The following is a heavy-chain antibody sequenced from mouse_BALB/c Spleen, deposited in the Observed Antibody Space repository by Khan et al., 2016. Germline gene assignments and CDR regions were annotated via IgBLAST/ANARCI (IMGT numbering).Heavy chain of an antibody. CDR1: GFSITGFA. CDR2: IWGAGST. D-gene: IGHD2-4*01. J-gene: IGHJ3*01. Sequence: QVQLKESGPGLVAPSQSLSITCTVSGFSITGFAVNWVRQPPGKGLEWLGVIWGAGSTDYDSAIKSRLSISKDNSKSQVFLKMNSLQTDDTARYYCASYYDYDGGFAYWGQGTLVTVSA. CDR3: ASYYDYDGGFAY. V-gene: IGHV2-6-7*01.